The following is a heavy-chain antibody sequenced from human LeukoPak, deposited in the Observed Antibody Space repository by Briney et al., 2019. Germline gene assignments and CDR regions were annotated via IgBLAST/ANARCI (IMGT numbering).Heavy chain of an antibody. CDR1: GGSVSGTNYY. J-gene: IGHJ4*02. V-gene: IGHV4-39*07. Sequence: SETLSLTCSVSGGSVSGTNYYWAWVRQPPEKGLEWIGTIYYSGSTYYNVSLKSRVTISVDTSKNQFSLNLNSVTAADTAVYYCARLRSPGDFDYWGQGTLVTVSS. CDR3: ARLRSPGDFDY. CDR2: IYYSGST. D-gene: IGHD1-26*01.